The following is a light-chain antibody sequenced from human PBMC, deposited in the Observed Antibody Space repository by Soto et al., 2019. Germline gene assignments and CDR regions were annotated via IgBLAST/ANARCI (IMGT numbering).Light chain of an antibody. Sequence: EIVLTQSPATLSLSPGERAVLSCRASQDVGRFLAWYQQKPGQAPRLLIYDASNRATGIPARFSGSGSETDFTLAIDNLEPEDFAVYYCQQRGGWPLTFGGGTKVEIK. V-gene: IGKV3-11*01. CDR1: QDVGRF. CDR2: DAS. J-gene: IGKJ4*01. CDR3: QQRGGWPLT.